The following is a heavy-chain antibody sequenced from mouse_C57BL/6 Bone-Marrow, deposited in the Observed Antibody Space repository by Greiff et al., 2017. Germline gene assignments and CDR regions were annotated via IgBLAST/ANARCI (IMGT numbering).Heavy chain of an antibody. J-gene: IGHJ1*03. CDR1: GFTFSDYY. CDR2: INYDGSST. CDR3: ARGHYGSSPYWYFDV. D-gene: IGHD1-1*01. Sequence: EVKLVESEGGLVQPGSSMKLSCTASGFTFSDYYMAWVRQVPEKGLEWVANINYDGSSTYYLDSLKSRFIISRDNAKNILYLQMSSLKSEDTATYYCARGHYGSSPYWYFDVWGTGTTVTVSS. V-gene: IGHV5-16*01.